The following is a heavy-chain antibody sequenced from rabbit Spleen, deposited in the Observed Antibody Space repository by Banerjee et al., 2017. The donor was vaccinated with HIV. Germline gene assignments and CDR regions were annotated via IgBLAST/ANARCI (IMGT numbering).Heavy chain of an antibody. D-gene: IGHD4-2*01. V-gene: IGHV1S45*01. CDR1: GFDFSSSYC. J-gene: IGHJ6*01. CDR2: IYTGSGNT. Sequence: QEQLEESGGDLVKPEGSLTLTCTASGFDFSSSYCICWVRQAPGKGLEWIGCIYTGSGNTYYASWAKGRFTISKTSSTTVTLQMTSLTAADTATYFCARGTGSIRAYYGVDLWGQGTLVTVS. CDR3: ARGTGSIRAYYGVDL.